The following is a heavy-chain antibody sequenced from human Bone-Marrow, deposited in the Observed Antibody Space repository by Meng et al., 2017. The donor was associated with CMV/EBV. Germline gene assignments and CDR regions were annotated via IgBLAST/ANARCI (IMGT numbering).Heavy chain of an antibody. D-gene: IGHD1-26*01. CDR1: GFTFSNFG. V-gene: IGHV3-30*02. J-gene: IGHJ4*02. CDR2: MQFDGSEE. Sequence: GGSLRLSCAASGFTFSNFGMHWVRQAPGKGLEWVAFMQFDGSEELYADSLKGRFTISRDNSKNALYLQMSSLRTEDTAVYYCAKRSSLGGIYNGILDSRGQGELVTVAS. CDR3: AKRSSLGGIYNGILDS.